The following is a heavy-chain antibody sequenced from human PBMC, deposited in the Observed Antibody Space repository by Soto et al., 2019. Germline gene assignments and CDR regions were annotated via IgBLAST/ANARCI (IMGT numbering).Heavy chain of an antibody. Sequence: ASVKVSCKASGYTFTSYGISWVRQAPGQGLEWMGWISAYNGNTNYAQKLQGRVTMTTDTSTSTAYMELRSLRSDDTAVYYCAKNRPPSRRAGNDVTAVWGQGNTGT. D-gene: IGHD5-12*01. V-gene: IGHV1-18*01. CDR3: AKNRPPSRRAGNDVTAV. CDR2: ISAYNGNT. J-gene: IGHJ6*02. CDR1: GYTFTSYG.